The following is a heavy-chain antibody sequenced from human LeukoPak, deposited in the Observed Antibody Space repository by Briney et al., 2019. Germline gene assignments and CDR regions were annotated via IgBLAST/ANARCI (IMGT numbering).Heavy chain of an antibody. J-gene: IGHJ3*01. CDR3: AKEFAGHDSGWLHAFDV. D-gene: IGHD6-13*01. CDR1: GFRFSDYS. V-gene: IGHV3-48*04. Sequence: GGSLRLSCAASGFRFSDYSMNWVRQVPGKGLEWISYISSSRGNAIHYADSVRGRFTISRDDAKTSLYLQMYSLRVEDTAVYYCAKEFAGHDSGWLHAFDVWGQGAMVTVSS. CDR2: ISSSRGNAI.